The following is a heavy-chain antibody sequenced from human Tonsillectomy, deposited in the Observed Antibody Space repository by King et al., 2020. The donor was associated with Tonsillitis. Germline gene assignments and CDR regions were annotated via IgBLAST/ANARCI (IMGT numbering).Heavy chain of an antibody. CDR3: AREVLYDDDSRGYYSNWFDP. CDR1: GFTFSSYA. V-gene: IGHV3-30-3*01. J-gene: IGHJ5*02. CDR2: ISYDGSNK. Sequence: VQLVESGGGVVQPGRSLRLSCAASGFTFSSYAIHWVRQAPGKGLEWVAVISYDGSNKYYADSVKGRFTISRDNSKNTLYLQMNSLRAEDTAVYYCAREVLYDDDSRGYYSNWFDPWGQGTLVTVSS. D-gene: IGHD3-22*01.